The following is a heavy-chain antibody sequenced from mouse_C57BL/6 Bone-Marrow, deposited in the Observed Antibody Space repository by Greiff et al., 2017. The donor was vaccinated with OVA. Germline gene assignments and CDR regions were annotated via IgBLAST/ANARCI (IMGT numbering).Heavy chain of an antibody. CDR1: GYTFTSYW. J-gene: IGHJ2*01. D-gene: IGHD1-1*01. Sequence: QVHVKQPGAELVKPGASVKVSCKASGYTFTSYWMHWVKQRPGQGLEWIGRIHPSDSDTNYNQKFKGKATLTVDKSSSTAYMQLSSLTSEASAVYYCAITTVVATDFDYWGQGTTLTVSS. CDR2: IHPSDSDT. CDR3: AITTVVATDFDY. V-gene: IGHV1-74*01.